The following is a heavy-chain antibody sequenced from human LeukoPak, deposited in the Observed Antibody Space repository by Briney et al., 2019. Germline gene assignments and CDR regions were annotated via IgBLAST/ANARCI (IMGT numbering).Heavy chain of an antibody. CDR2: IYYSGST. J-gene: IGHJ3*02. V-gene: IGHV4-59*01. CDR3: ARAEAYCGGDCYPDAFDI. Sequence: SETLSLTCTVSGGSISSYYWSWIRQPPGKGWEGIGYIYYSGSTNYNPSLKSRVTISVDTSKNQFSLKLSSVTAADTAVYYCARAEAYCGGDCYPDAFDIWGQGTMVTVSS. CDR1: GGSISSYY. D-gene: IGHD2-21*02.